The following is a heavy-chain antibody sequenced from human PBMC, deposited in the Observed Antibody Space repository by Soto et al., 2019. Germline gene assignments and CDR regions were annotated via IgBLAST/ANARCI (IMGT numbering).Heavy chain of an antibody. CDR3: ARGIKYGAYSRWFDP. CDR1: GYTFTSYD. Sequence: QVQLVQSGAEVKKPGASVKVSCKASGYTFTSYDINWVRQATGQGLEYLGWMNHNSGNTAYVQKFQGRVTMTWDTSITTAYIELSSLRSEDTAVYFCARGIKYGAYSRWFDPWGQGTLVTVSS. D-gene: IGHD4-17*01. J-gene: IGHJ5*02. CDR2: MNHNSGNT. V-gene: IGHV1-8*01.